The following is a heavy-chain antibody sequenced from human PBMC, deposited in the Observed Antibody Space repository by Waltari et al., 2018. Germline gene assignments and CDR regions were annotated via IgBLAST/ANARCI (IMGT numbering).Heavy chain of an antibody. CDR2: ISNRGDTI. Sequence: EVQLLESGGGWVQPGGSLGLSCAASGFRLRGLGMNWVGRDPGKGLEWGSYISNRGDTIYYADSVKGRFTISRDKKSLYLQMNTLSAEDTAVYYCARVGRDSDLLRDYSARWYFDLWGRGTLVTVSS. J-gene: IGHJ2*01. V-gene: IGHV3-48*03. D-gene: IGHD3-3*01. CDR3: ARVGRDSDLLRDYSARWYFDL. CDR1: GFRLRGLG.